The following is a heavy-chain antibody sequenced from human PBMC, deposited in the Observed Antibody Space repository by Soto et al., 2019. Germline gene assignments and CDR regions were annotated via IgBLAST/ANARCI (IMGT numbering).Heavy chain of an antibody. J-gene: IGHJ4*02. CDR2: INHSGST. CDR3: ARYYYGSGGIDY. CDR1: GGSFSGYY. D-gene: IGHD3-10*01. Sequence: SETLSLTCAVYGGSFSGYYWSWIRQPPGKGLEWIGEINHSGSTNYNPSLKSRVTISVDTSKNQFSLKLSSVTAADTAVYYCARYYYGSGGIDYWGQGTLVTVSS. V-gene: IGHV4-34*01.